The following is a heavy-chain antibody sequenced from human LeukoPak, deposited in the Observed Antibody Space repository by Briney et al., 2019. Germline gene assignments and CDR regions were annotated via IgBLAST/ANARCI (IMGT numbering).Heavy chain of an antibody. Sequence: PGGSLKLSCAASGFTVSSNYMSWVRQAPGKGLEWVSVIYSGGSTYYADSVKGRFTISRDNSKNTLYLQMNSLRAEDTAVYYCAKDLKGWYRTTVTTLGGQGTLVTVSS. V-gene: IGHV3-66*01. CDR1: GFTVSSNY. D-gene: IGHD4-17*01. CDR3: AKDLKGWYRTTVTTL. J-gene: IGHJ4*02. CDR2: IYSGGST.